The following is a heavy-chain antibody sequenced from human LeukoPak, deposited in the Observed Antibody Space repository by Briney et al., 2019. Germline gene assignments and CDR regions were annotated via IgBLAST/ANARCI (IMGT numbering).Heavy chain of an antibody. V-gene: IGHV4-39*01. Sequence: SETLSLTCTVSGGSISSSSYYWGWIRQPPGKGLEWIGTMYYSESSYCNPSLKTRVTISVDTSRNQFSLKLSSVTAADTAVYYCARRRAATIDYWGQGTLVTVSS. CDR2: MYYSESS. D-gene: IGHD6-25*01. CDR1: GGSISSSSYY. J-gene: IGHJ4*02. CDR3: ARRRAATIDY.